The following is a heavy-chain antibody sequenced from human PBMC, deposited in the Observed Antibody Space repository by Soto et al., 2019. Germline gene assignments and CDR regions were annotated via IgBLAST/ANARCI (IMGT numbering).Heavy chain of an antibody. J-gene: IGHJ4*02. CDR3: ARGHGTVAVRGVFDY. CDR2: IYYSGST. D-gene: IGHD4-17*01. Sequence: SETLSLTCTVSGGSISSYYWSWIRQPPGKRLEWIGYIYYSGSTNYNPSLKSRVTISVDTSKNQFSLKLSSVTAADTAVYYCARGHGTVAVRGVFDYWGQGTLVTVSS. CDR1: GGSISSYY. V-gene: IGHV4-59*08.